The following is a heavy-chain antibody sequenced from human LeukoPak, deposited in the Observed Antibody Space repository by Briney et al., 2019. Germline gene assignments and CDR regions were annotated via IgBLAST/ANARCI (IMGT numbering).Heavy chain of an antibody. CDR2: IYHSGST. Sequence: PGGSLRLSCAASGFTFSSYAMSWVRQAPGKGLEWIGEIYHSGSTNYNPSLKSRVTISVDKSKNQFSLKLSSVTAADTAVYYCASFSGGATVDAFDIWGQGTMVTVSS. V-gene: IGHV4-4*02. D-gene: IGHD4-17*01. CDR1: GFTFSSYAM. J-gene: IGHJ3*02. CDR3: ASFSGGATVDAFDI.